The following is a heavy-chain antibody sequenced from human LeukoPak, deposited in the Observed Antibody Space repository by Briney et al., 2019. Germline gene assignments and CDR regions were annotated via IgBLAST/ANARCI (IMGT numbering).Heavy chain of an antibody. CDR2: IKQDGSEK. D-gene: IGHD6-13*01. CDR1: GFTFSYYW. J-gene: IGHJ5*02. V-gene: IGHV3-7*01. CDR3: TLVYSSSWYPNWFDP. Sequence: AGGSLRLSCAASGFTFSYYWMSWVRQAPGKGLEWVANIKQDGSEKYYVDSVKGRFTISRDNAKNSLFLQMNSLRAEDTAVYYCTLVYSSSWYPNWFDPWGQGTLVTVSS.